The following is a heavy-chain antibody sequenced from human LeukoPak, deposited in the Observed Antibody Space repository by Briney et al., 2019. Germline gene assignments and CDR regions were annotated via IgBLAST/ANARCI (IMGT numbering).Heavy chain of an antibody. V-gene: IGHV3-9*01. CDR3: AKDLAKVTPGFSFDY. CDR1: GFTFDDYA. CDR2: ISWNSGSI. J-gene: IGHJ4*02. Sequence: PGGSLRLSCATSGFTFDDYAMHWVRQAPGKGLEWVSGISWNSGSIGYADSVKGRFTISRDNSKNTLYLQMNSLRAEDTAVYYCAKDLAKVTPGFSFDYWGQGTLVTVSS. D-gene: IGHD4-23*01.